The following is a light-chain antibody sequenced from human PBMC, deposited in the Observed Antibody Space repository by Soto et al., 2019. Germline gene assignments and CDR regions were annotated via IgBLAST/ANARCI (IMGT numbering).Light chain of an antibody. V-gene: IGKV1-6*01. CDR1: QDIRSY. CDR2: AAS. J-gene: IGKJ1*01. Sequence: AIPMTQSPSSLSASVGDRVTITCRASQDIRSYLGWYQQKPGKAPKLLIFAASNLHSGVPSRFSGSGSGTDFTLTISSLHPEDLATYYCLQDLSYPRTFGQGTKVEI. CDR3: LQDLSYPRT.